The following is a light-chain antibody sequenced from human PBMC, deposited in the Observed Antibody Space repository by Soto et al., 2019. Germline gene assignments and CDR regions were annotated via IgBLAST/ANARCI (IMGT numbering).Light chain of an antibody. J-gene: IGLJ2*01. Sequence: QPVLTQPPSASGTPGQRVTISCSGSSSNIGSNPVNWYQQLPGTAPKLLIYSNNQRPSGVPDRFSGSKSGTSAYLAISGLQSEDEADYYCAAWDDSLNGLVVFGGGTQLTVL. CDR2: SNN. V-gene: IGLV1-44*01. CDR3: AAWDDSLNGLVV. CDR1: SSNIGSNP.